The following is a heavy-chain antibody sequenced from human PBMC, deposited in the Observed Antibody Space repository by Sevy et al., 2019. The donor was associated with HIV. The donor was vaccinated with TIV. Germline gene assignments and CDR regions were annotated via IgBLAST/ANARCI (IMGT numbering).Heavy chain of an antibody. V-gene: IGHV3-48*02. CDR3: ARARATMLVPWDI. J-gene: IGHJ3*02. Sequence: GGSLRLSCAASGFTFSSYSMNWVRQAPGKGLEWVSYISSSSSTIYYADYVKGRFTMSRDNAKNSLYLQMNSLRDEDTAGYYCARARATMLVPWDIWGQGTMVTVSS. CDR1: GFTFSSYS. CDR2: ISSSSSTI. D-gene: IGHD3-10*02.